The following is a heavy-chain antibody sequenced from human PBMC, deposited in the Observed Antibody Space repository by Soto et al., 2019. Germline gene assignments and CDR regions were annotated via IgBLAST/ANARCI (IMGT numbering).Heavy chain of an antibody. D-gene: IGHD5-12*01. CDR3: ARGNRYSGYDSIDY. CDR1: GGSFSGYY. V-gene: IGHV4-34*01. CDR2: INHSGST. J-gene: IGHJ4*02. Sequence: TSETLSLTCAVYGGSFSGYYWSWIRQPPGKGLEWIGEINHSGSTNYNPSLKSRVTISVDTSKNQFSLKLSSVTAADTAVYYCARGNRYSGYDSIDYWGQGTLVTVSS.